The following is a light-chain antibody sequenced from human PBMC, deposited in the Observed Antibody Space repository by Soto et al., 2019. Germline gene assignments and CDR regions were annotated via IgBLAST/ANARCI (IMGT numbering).Light chain of an antibody. Sequence: EIVMTQSPDTLSVSPGERATLSCRASQSLTRNLAWYQQKPGQTPRLIIYGASTRATGTPPRFSGSGSGTEFTLTISSLQSEDFALYYCQQYNGWPLTFGGGTKVEIK. V-gene: IGKV3-15*01. CDR1: QSLTRN. CDR2: GAS. CDR3: QQYNGWPLT. J-gene: IGKJ4*01.